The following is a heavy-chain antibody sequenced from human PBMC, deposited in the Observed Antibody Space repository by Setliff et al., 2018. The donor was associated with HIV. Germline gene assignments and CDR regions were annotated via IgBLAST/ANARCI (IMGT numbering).Heavy chain of an antibody. CDR2: TNTHSGNP. J-gene: IGHJ3*02. V-gene: IGHV7-4-1*02. D-gene: IGHD3-22*01. Sequence: VASVKVSCKASGYAFASYGLNWVRQAPGQGLEWMGWTNTHSGNPTYAQAFTGRFVFSLDTSVSTAYLQISSLRAEDTAVYYCARFYDSGASYSDDAFDIWGQGTMVTVSS. CDR1: GYAFASYG. CDR3: ARFYDSGASYSDDAFDI.